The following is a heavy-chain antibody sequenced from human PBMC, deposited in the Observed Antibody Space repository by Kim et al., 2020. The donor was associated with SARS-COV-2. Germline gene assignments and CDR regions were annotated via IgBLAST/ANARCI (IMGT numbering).Heavy chain of an antibody. V-gene: IGHV1-8*01. CDR1: GYTFTSYD. CDR2: MNPNSGNT. J-gene: IGHJ6*02. D-gene: IGHD3-3*01. Sequence: ASVKVSCKASGYTFTSYDINWVRQATGQGLEWMGWMNPNSGNTGYAQKFQGRVTMTRNTSISTAYMELSSLRSEDTAVYYCARGAYYDFWSGYLGYYYYGMDVWGQGTTVTVSS. CDR3: ARGAYYDFWSGYLGYYYYGMDV.